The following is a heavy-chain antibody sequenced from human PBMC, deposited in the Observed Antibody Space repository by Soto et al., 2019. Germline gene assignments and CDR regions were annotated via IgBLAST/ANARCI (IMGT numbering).Heavy chain of an antibody. D-gene: IGHD3-22*01. Sequence: QLQLQESGPGLVKPSETLSLTCIVSGDSISTSFYYWGWIRQPPGKGLEWIGSIDYSGSTYYNASLKSRVTIPVDTSKNQFSLRLSSVTAADRAIYYFAKQINVRPYDSSGSRPNYSFDYWGQGPLVTVSS. V-gene: IGHV4-39*01. CDR2: IDYSGST. CDR1: GDSISTSFYY. CDR3: AKQINVRPYDSSGSRPNYSFDY. J-gene: IGHJ4*02.